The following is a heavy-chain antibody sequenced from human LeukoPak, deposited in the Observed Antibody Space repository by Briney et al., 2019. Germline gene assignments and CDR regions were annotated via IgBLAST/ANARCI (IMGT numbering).Heavy chain of an antibody. D-gene: IGHD3-22*01. CDR3: ARIWDPYYYDSSGYPLGY. Sequence: GGSLRLSCPGSGFTFSSYSMNWVRQAPGKGLEWVSYISSSSSTIYYADSVKGRFTISRDNAKNSLYLQMNSLRDEDTAVYYCARIWDPYYYDSSGYPLGYWGQGTLVTVSS. V-gene: IGHV3-48*02. J-gene: IGHJ4*02. CDR2: ISSSSSTI. CDR1: GFTFSSYS.